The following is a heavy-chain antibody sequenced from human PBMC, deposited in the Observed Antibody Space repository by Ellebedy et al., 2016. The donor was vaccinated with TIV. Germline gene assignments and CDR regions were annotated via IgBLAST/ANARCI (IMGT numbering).Heavy chain of an antibody. D-gene: IGHD2-15*01. Sequence: GESLKISCAASGFTFSSYWINWVRQAPGKGLEWVATINEDGSEKKYVDSVTGRFTISRDNAKKSLYLQMNSLTADDTAVYYCARGRRGGTFCDVWGQGTSVTVSS. J-gene: IGHJ6*02. CDR3: ARGRRGGTFCDV. V-gene: IGHV3-7*03. CDR2: INEDGSEK. CDR1: GFTFSSYW.